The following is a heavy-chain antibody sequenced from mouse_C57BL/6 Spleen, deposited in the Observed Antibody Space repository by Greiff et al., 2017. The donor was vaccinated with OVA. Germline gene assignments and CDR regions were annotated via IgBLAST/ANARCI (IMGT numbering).Heavy chain of an antibody. CDR1: GYTFTDYY. CDR2: INPNNGGT. Sequence: EVQLQQSGPELVKPGASVKISCKASGYTFTDYYMNWVKQSHGKSLEWIGDINPNNGGTSYNQKFKGKATLTVDKSSSTAYMELRSLTSEDSAVYYCARTVYDYDFWYFDVWGTGTTVTVSS. D-gene: IGHD2-4*01. J-gene: IGHJ1*03. V-gene: IGHV1-26*01. CDR3: ARTVYDYDFWYFDV.